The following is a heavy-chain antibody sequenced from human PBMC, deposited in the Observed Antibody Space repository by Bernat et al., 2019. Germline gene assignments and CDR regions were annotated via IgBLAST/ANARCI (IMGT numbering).Heavy chain of an antibody. Sequence: QVQLVESGGGLVKPGGSLRLSCEASGFTISDYYMSWIRQAPGKGLEWVSYISSSSSYINYADSVNGRFTISRDNAKNSLYLQMNSLRAEDAAVYYCARDGNLRGNPMFVWGKGTTVTVSS. J-gene: IGHJ6*04. CDR1: GFTISDYY. D-gene: IGHD1-7*01. CDR3: ARDGNLRGNPMFV. V-gene: IGHV3-11*05. CDR2: ISSSSSYI.